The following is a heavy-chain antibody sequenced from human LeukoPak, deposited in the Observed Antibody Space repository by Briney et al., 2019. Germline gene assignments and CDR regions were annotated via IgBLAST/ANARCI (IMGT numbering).Heavy chain of an antibody. CDR3: TTDLGSD. CDR2: IKSKSDGGTT. J-gene: IGHJ4*02. CDR1: GFSFTDAW. D-gene: IGHD1-26*01. Sequence: PGGSLRLSCAASGFSFTDAWMNWVRQAPGKGLETVGRIKSKSDGGTTYYAAPVKGRFTISRDDLKNTLYLQMNSLKIEDTAVYYCTTDLGSDWGQGTLVTVSS. V-gene: IGHV3-15*01.